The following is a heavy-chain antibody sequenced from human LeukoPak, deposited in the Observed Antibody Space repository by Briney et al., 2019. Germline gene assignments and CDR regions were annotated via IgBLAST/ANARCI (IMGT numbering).Heavy chain of an antibody. V-gene: IGHV4-39*07. D-gene: IGHD3-10*01. J-gene: IGHJ5*02. CDR3: ARDSGRYYEYNWFPR. CDR1: GGTISSNSYY. Sequence: PSETLSLTCTVSGGTISSNSYYWGWIRQPPGKGLEWIVSIYYSGSTDYNPSLKSRVTLSIDTSKNQFSLKLSSETAADTAMYYCARDSGRYYEYNWFPRWGQATLPTVSS. CDR2: IYYSGST.